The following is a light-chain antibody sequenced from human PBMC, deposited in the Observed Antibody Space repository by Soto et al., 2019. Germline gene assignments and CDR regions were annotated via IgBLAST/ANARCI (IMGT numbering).Light chain of an antibody. V-gene: IGLV2-14*03. J-gene: IGLJ2*01. CDR1: SSDVGGSNY. CDR3: SSYTSSAPGLE. Sequence: QSVLTQPASVSGSPGQSITISCSGTSSDVGGSNYVSWYQQHSGEAPKLMIYDVSYRPSGVSNRFSGSKSGNTASLTISGLQAEDEADYFCSSYTSSAPGLEFGGGTKLTVL. CDR2: DVS.